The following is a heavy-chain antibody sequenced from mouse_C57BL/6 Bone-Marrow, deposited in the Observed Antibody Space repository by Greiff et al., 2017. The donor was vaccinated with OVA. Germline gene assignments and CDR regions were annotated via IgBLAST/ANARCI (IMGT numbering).Heavy chain of an antibody. CDR1: GFTFSDYG. CDR2: LSNLAYSI. V-gene: IGHV5-15*01. J-gene: IGHJ1*03. CDR3: ARQGYYGSSPYWYFDV. D-gene: IGHD1-1*01. Sequence: EVMLVESGGGLVQPGGSLKLSCAASGFTFSDYGMAWVRQAPRKGPEWVAFLSNLAYSIYYADTVTGRFTISRENAKNTLYLEMSSLRSEDTAMYYCARQGYYGSSPYWYFDVWGTGTTVTVSS.